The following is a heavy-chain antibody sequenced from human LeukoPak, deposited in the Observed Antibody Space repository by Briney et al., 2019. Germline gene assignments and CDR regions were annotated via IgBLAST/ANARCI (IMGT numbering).Heavy chain of an antibody. CDR1: GGSFSDYY. J-gene: IGHJ3*02. CDR3: AREPPNDVFNI. Sequence: SETLSLTCAVYGGSFSDYYWSWIRQPAGKGLEWIGRIYTSGSTNYNPSLKSRVTISVDTSKNQFSLKLSSVTAADTAVYYCAREPPNDVFNIWGKGKMVTVSS. V-gene: IGHV4-4*07. CDR2: IYTSGST.